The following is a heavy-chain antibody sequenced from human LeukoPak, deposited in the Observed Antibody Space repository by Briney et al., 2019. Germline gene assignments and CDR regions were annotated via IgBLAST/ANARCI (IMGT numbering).Heavy chain of an antibody. V-gene: IGHV3-30*07. Sequence: GGSLRLSCAASGFTFSSYAMHWVRQAPGKGLEWVADISYDGSNKYYADSVKGRFTISRDNAKNTLYLQMNSLRAEDTAVYDCARGLPEARAFDSWGQGTMVTVSS. CDR3: ARGLPEARAFDS. CDR1: GFTFSSYA. D-gene: IGHD1-14*01. J-gene: IGHJ3*02. CDR2: ISYDGSNK.